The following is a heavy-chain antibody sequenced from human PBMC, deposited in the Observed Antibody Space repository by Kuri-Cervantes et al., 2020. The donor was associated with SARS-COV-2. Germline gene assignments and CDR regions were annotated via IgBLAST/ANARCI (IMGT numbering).Heavy chain of an antibody. D-gene: IGHD6-13*01. CDR2: ISYDGSNK. J-gene: IGHJ4*02. V-gene: IGHV3-30*03. CDR3: ASKTPRSSSWTRWGTRGSGGEGDY. CDR1: GFTFSSYG. Sequence: GESLTISCAASGFTFSSYGMHWVRQAPGKGLEWVAVISYDGSNKYYADSVKGRFTSSRDNSKNTLYLQMNSLRAEDTAVYYCASKTPRSSSWTRWGTRGSGGEGDYWGQGTLVTVSS.